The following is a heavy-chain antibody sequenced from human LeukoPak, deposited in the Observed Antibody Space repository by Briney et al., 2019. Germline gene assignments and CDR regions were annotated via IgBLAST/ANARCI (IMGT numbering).Heavy chain of an antibody. Sequence: GGSLRLSCAASGFTFSSYGMHWVRQAPGKGLEWMAVISYDGSNKYYADSVKGRFTISRDNSKNTLYLQMNSLRAEDTAVYYCAKDTRGSESIDYWGQGTLVTVSS. CDR1: GFTFSSYG. J-gene: IGHJ4*02. CDR3: AKDTRGSESIDY. D-gene: IGHD3-10*01. CDR2: ISYDGSNK. V-gene: IGHV3-30*18.